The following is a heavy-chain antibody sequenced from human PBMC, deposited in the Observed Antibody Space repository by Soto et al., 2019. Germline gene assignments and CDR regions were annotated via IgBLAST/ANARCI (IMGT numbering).Heavy chain of an antibody. CDR3: ARYVNPHDTDVWFDP. V-gene: IGHV4-61*01. Sequence: SETLSLTCTVSGGSVSSGSYYWSWIRQPPGKGLEWIGCIYYSGTTNYNSSLKSRVTISLDTSKNQFSLRLRSVTAADTAVYYCARYVNPHDTDVWFDPCGQGTLVTVSS. D-gene: IGHD3-16*01. CDR1: GGSVSSGSYY. CDR2: IYYSGTT. J-gene: IGHJ5*02.